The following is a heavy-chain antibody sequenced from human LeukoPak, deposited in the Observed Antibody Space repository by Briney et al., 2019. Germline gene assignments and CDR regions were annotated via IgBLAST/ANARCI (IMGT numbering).Heavy chain of an antibody. V-gene: IGHV3-33*06. CDR3: AKDFSYYDSSGSGPDY. CDR1: GFPFSSYG. J-gene: IGHJ4*02. Sequence: GRSLTLSCAESGFPFSSYGMHWVRQAPGRGVELVSIIWYYGSNKYYADSVKGRFTISRDNSKNTLYLQMNSLRAEDTAVYYCAKDFSYYDSSGSGPDYWGQGTLVTVSS. CDR2: IWYYGSNK. D-gene: IGHD3-22*01.